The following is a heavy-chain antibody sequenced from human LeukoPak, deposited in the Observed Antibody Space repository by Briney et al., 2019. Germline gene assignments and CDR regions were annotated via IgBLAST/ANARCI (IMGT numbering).Heavy chain of an antibody. Sequence: GGSLRLSCAASGFTISSYSMNWVRHAPGKGLEWVSSISSSSSYIYYADSVKGRFTISRDNAKNSLYLQMNSLRAEDTAVYYCARLGIAAAGTDYWGQGTLVTVSS. V-gene: IGHV3-21*01. D-gene: IGHD6-13*01. J-gene: IGHJ4*02. CDR2: ISSSSSYI. CDR1: GFTISSYS. CDR3: ARLGIAAAGTDY.